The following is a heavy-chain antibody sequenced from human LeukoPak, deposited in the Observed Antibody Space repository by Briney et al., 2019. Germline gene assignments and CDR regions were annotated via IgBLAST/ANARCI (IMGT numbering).Heavy chain of an antibody. CDR3: ARERVYSRRTPNWFDP. CDR1: GGSISSYY. Sequence: PSETLSLTCTVSGGSISSYYWSWIRQPPGKGLEWIGYIYYSGSTNYNPSLKSRVTISVDTSKNHFSLKLSSVTAADTAVYYCARERVYSRRTPNWFDPWGQGTLVTVSS. V-gene: IGHV4-59*12. CDR2: IYYSGST. J-gene: IGHJ5*02. D-gene: IGHD6-13*01.